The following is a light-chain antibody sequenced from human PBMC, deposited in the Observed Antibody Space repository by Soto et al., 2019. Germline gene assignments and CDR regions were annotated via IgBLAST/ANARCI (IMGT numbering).Light chain of an antibody. CDR3: QQSYTTPLT. Sequence: IQMTQSPSSLSASVGDRVAITCRASQSVSNYLNWYQQKVGKAPQLLIYFASTLQEGVPSRFRGSGSGTDFTLTISSLQPEDFATYFCQQSYTTPLTFGGGTKV. J-gene: IGKJ4*01. V-gene: IGKV1-39*01. CDR2: FAS. CDR1: QSVSNY.